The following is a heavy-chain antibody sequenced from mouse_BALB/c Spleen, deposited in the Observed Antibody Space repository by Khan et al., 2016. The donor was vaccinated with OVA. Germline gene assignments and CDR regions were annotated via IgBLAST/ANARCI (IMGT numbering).Heavy chain of an antibody. J-gene: IGHJ4*01. CDR1: GFSLTNYG. CDR2: IWSDGST. D-gene: IGHD2-10*01. V-gene: IGHV2-6-1*01. CDR3: ARQPYYHYYIMDY. Sequence: QVQLKESGPGLVAPSQSLSITCTISGFSLTNYGVHWVRQPPGKGLEWLVVIWSDGSTTYNSALKSRLIISKDNSKSQVFLKLNSLQTDDTAMYYCARQPYYHYYIMDYWGQGTLVTVSS.